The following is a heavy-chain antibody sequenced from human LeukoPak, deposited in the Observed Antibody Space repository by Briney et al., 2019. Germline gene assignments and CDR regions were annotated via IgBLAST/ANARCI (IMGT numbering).Heavy chain of an antibody. CDR3: ARELGIIDI. CDR2: IYTSGST. D-gene: IGHD7-27*01. V-gene: IGHV4-61*02. CDR1: GGSLSSGSYY. J-gene: IGHJ3*02. Sequence: SETLSLTCTVSGGSLSSGSYYWSWIRQPAGKGLEWIGRIYTSGSTNYNPSLKSRVTISVDTSKNQFSLKLSSVTAADTAVYYCARELGIIDIWGQGTMVTVSS.